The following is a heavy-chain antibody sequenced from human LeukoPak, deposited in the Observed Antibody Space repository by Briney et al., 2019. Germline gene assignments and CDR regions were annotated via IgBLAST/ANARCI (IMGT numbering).Heavy chain of an antibody. CDR2: ISYDGSDK. V-gene: IGHV3-30-3*01. D-gene: IGHD3-9*01. Sequence: GRSLRLSCAASGFTFNNYAVYWVRQAPGKGLEWVAFISYDGSDKYYADSVKGRFTISRDNSQNTLYLQMNSLRAEDTAVYYCARDRDDILTGPLGDYYDMDVWGQGTTVTVSS. CDR3: ARDRDDILTGPLGDYYDMDV. J-gene: IGHJ6*02. CDR1: GFTFNNYA.